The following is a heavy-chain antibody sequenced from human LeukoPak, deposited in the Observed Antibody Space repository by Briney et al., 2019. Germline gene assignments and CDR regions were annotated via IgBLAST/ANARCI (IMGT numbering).Heavy chain of an antibody. J-gene: IGHJ5*02. CDR3: AKGGVKTWFDP. D-gene: IGHD3-16*01. CDR1: GFTFSSYA. Sequence: GGSLRLSCAASGFTFSSYAMSWVRQAPGKVLEWVSAIRGSGGSTEYAYPVKGRFTIARDNSKNTLYLQMNRPRAEDTAVYYCAKGGVKTWFDPWGQGTLVTVSS. V-gene: IGHV3-23*01. CDR2: IRGSGGST.